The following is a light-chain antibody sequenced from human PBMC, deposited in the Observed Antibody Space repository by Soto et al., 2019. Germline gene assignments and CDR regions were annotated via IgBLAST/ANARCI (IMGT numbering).Light chain of an antibody. CDR1: QGISNW. Sequence: DIQMTQSPSFVSASVGDRVTITCRASQGISNWLAWYQQKPGKAPKLLIYATSNLQGGVPSRFSGSGSGTDFTLTIGSLQPEDFATYYCLQVKNFPRTFGQGTKLEIK. V-gene: IGKV1-12*01. J-gene: IGKJ1*01. CDR3: LQVKNFPRT. CDR2: ATS.